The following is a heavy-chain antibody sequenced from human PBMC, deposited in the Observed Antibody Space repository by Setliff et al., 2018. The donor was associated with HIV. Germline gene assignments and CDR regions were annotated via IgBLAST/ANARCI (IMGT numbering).Heavy chain of an antibody. D-gene: IGHD5-18*01. CDR1: GGSFSGYY. CDR2: INHSGST. J-gene: IGHJ4*02. CDR3: ARDRSSGGYTYGLIDY. Sequence: LSLTCAVYGGSFSGYYWSWIRQPPGKGLEWIGEINHSGSTNYNPSLKSRVTISVDTSKNQFSLKLSSVTAADTAVYYCARDRSSGGYTYGLIDYWGQGRLVTVSS. V-gene: IGHV4-34*01.